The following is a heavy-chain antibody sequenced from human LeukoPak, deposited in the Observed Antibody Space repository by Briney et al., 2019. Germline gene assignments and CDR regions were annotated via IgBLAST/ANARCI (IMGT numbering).Heavy chain of an antibody. CDR2: IGSSVSTR. CDR1: GFTLSSYS. CDR3: AREGSDFWSGYSKGYFDY. D-gene: IGHD3-3*01. J-gene: IGHJ4*02. V-gene: IGHV3-48*01. Sequence: GGSLRLSCAVPGFTLSSYSMNWVRRAPGKGLEWVSYIGSSVSTRYYADSVKGRFTISRDNGKHSLYLQMNSLRAEDTAVYYCAREGSDFWSGYSKGYFDYWGQGTLVTVSS.